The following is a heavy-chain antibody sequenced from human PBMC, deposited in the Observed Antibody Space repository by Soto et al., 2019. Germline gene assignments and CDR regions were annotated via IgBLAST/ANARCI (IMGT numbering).Heavy chain of an antibody. CDR1: GFTFTNSA. J-gene: IGHJ5*02. V-gene: IGHV1-58*02. Sequence: SVKVSCKASGFTFTNSAMQWVRQARGQSLEWIGWIVVGSGNTNYAPKFQERVTMSVDTSKNQFYLKLSSVTAADTAVYYCARDWGDYDILTGYSKDNWFDPWGQGTLVTVSS. CDR2: IVVGSGNT. CDR3: ARDWGDYDILTGYSKDNWFDP. D-gene: IGHD3-9*01.